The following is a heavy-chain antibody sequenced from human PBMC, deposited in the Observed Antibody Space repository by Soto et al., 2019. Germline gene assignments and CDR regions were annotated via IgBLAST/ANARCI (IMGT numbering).Heavy chain of an antibody. CDR1: GFTFSSYG. CDR3: AKDRGFGELNFDY. J-gene: IGHJ4*02. CDR2: ISYDGSNK. V-gene: IGHV3-30*18. D-gene: IGHD3-10*01. Sequence: PGGSLRLSCAASGFTFSSYGMHWVRQAPGKGLEWVAVISYDGSNKYYADSVKGRFTISRDNSKNTLYLQMNSLRAEDTAVYYCAKDRGFGELNFDYWGQGILVTVSS.